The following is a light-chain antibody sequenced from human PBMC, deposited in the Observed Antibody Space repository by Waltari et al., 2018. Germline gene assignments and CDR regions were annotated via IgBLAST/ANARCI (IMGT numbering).Light chain of an antibody. V-gene: IGKV3-20*01. J-gene: IGKJ4*01. CDR3: QQYANSPLT. Sequence: EIVLTQSPGTLSLSPGERATLSCRASQRVPRDHLAWYHQEPGQAPRLLIYDASNRATGIPDRFSGSGSGTDFTLTISRLEPEDFALYYWQQYANSPLTFGGGTKVEIK. CDR2: DAS. CDR1: QRVPRDH.